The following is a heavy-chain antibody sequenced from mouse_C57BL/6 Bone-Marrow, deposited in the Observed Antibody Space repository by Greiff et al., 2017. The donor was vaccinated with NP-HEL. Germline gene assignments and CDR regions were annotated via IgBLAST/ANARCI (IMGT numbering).Heavy chain of an antibody. V-gene: IGHV6-3*01. J-gene: IGHJ2*01. CDR1: GFTFSNYW. CDR3: TKINCYYCDY. CDR2: IRLKSDNYAT. Sequence: EVQGVESGGGLVQPGGSMKLSCVASGFTFSNYWMNWVRQSPEKGLEWVAQIRLKSDNYATHYAESVKGRFTISRDDSKSSVYLQMNNLRAEDTGIYYCTKINCYYCDYWGQGTTLTVSS. D-gene: IGHD4-1*01.